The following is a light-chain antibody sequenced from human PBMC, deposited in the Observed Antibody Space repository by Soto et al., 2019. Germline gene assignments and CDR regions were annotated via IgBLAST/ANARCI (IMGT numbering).Light chain of an antibody. J-gene: IGKJ4*01. V-gene: IGKV3-20*01. CDR1: QSVRSNY. Sequence: EIVLTQSPGTLSLSPGERATLSCRASQSVRSNYLAWYQQKPGQAPRLLIYGASSRATGFPDRFSGSGSGTDFTFTISRLEPEDFALYYCQQYGSSPLTFGGGTKVEIK. CDR3: QQYGSSPLT. CDR2: GAS.